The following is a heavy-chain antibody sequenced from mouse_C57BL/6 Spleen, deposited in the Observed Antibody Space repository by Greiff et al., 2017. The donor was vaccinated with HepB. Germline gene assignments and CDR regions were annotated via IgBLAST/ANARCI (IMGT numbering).Heavy chain of an antibody. V-gene: IGHV1-80*01. CDR2: IYPGDGDT. Sequence: QVQLQQSGAELVKPGASVKISCKASGYAFSSYWMNWVKQRPGKGLEWIGQIYPGDGDTNYNGKFKGKATLTADKSYSTAYMQLSSLTSEDSAVYFCARWDGNYVDAMDYWGQVTSVTVSS. D-gene: IGHD2-1*01. CDR3: ARWDGNYVDAMDY. J-gene: IGHJ4*01. CDR1: GYAFSSYW.